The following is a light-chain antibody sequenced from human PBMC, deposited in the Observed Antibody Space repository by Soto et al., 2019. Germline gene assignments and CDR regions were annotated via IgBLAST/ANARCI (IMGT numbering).Light chain of an antibody. Sequence: IQLTQSPSSLSASVGDRVTITCRASQGIASYLAWYQQTPGKAPKLLIYLGSTLQRGVPSRFSGSGSGTDFTLTISRLQPEESATYYCQYLNSFPLAFVGGTEVEIK. CDR1: QGIASY. J-gene: IGKJ4*01. CDR3: QYLNSFPLA. V-gene: IGKV1-9*01. CDR2: LGS.